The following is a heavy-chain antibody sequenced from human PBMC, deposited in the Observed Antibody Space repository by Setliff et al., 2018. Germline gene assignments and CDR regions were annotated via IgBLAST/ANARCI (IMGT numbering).Heavy chain of an antibody. D-gene: IGHD6-6*01. J-gene: IGHJ4*02. Sequence: PGGSLRLSCAASGFTFSTYAMSWVRQAPGKGLEWVSTIYSGDRNTFYTDSVKGRFTIFRDGSKNTLFLHMTSLRAEDTAVYYCAKPQARGFWARYYFDLWGQGTLVTVSS. CDR3: AKPQARGFWARYYFDL. V-gene: IGHV3-23*03. CDR1: GFTFSTYA. CDR2: IYSGDRNT.